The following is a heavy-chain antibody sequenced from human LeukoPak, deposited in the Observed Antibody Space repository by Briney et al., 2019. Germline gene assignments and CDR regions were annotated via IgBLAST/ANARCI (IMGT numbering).Heavy chain of an antibody. CDR2: INPSGGST. J-gene: IGHJ3*02. V-gene: IGHV1-46*01. Sequence: GASVKVSCKASGYTFTSYYMHWVRQAPGQGLEWMGIINPSGGSTSYAQKFQGRVTMTRDTSTSTVYMELSSLRSEDTAVCYCARDYYDSSGLDDALDIWGQGTMVTVSS. CDR1: GYTFTSYY. CDR3: ARDYYDSSGLDDALDI. D-gene: IGHD3-22*01.